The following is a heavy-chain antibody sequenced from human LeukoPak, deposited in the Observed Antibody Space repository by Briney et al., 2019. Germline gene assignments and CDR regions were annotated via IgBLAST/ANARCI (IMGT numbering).Heavy chain of an antibody. V-gene: IGHV3-11*01. D-gene: IGHD4-17*01. J-gene: IGHJ4*02. CDR2: ISSSGSTI. Sequence: PGGSLRLSCAASGFTFSDYYVSWIRQAPGKGLEWVSYISSSGSTIYYADSVKGRFTISRDNAKNSLYLQMNSLRAEDTAVYYCARNHRYGEYFFDYWGQGTLVTVSS. CDR3: ARNHRYGEYFFDY. CDR1: GFTFSDYY.